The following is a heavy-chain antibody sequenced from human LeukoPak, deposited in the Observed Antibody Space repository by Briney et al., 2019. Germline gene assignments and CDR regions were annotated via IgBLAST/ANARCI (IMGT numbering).Heavy chain of an antibody. CDR2: IKQDGSEK. Sequence: PGGSLRLSCAASGFTFSRYWMGWVRQAPGKGLEWVANIKQDGSEKYYVDSVKGRFTISRDNAKNSLYLQMNSLRAEDTALYYCARAWEYSSSWYDYWGQGTLVTVSS. CDR3: ARAWEYSSSWYDY. J-gene: IGHJ4*02. CDR1: GFTFSRYW. D-gene: IGHD6-13*01. V-gene: IGHV3-7*01.